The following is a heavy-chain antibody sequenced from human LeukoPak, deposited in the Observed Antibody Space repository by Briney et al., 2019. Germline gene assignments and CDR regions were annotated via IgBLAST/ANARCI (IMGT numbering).Heavy chain of an antibody. CDR2: ISYDGSNK. CDR3: AKPIAVAGRLDAFDI. CDR1: GFTFSSYG. D-gene: IGHD6-19*01. V-gene: IGHV3-30*18. Sequence: PGGSLRLSCAASGFTFSSYGMHWVRQAPGKGLEWVAVISYDGSNKYYADSVKGRFTISRDNSKNTLYLQMNSLRAEDTAVYYCAKPIAVAGRLDAFDIWGQGTMVTVSS. J-gene: IGHJ3*02.